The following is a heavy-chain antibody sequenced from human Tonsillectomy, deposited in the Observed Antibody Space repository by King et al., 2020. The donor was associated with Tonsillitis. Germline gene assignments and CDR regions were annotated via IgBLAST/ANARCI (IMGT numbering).Heavy chain of an antibody. D-gene: IGHD1-14*01. Sequence: VQLVESGGGLVQPGGSLRLSCAASGFPFSSYAMSWVRQAPGKGLEWGSAISGSGGYTYYAESVKGRFTIARDKSKNTLYLQMNSLRAEDTAVYYCAKGITYSDYWGQGTLVTVSS. J-gene: IGHJ4*02. CDR3: AKGITYSDY. CDR1: GFPFSSYA. CDR2: ISGSGGYT. V-gene: IGHV3-23*04.